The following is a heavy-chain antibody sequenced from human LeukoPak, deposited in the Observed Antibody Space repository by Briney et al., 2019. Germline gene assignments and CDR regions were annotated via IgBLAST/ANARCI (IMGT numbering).Heavy chain of an antibody. D-gene: IGHD1-26*01. Sequence: SDTLSLTCTVSGGSISSYYWSWIRQPPGKGLELIGYMDDSGSTNYNPSLKSRVTISVDTSKNQFSLRLSSVTAADTAVYYCARHGGSYTFDFWGQGVLVTVSS. CDR2: MDDSGST. CDR1: GGSISSYY. V-gene: IGHV4-59*07. J-gene: IGHJ4*02. CDR3: ARHGGSYTFDF.